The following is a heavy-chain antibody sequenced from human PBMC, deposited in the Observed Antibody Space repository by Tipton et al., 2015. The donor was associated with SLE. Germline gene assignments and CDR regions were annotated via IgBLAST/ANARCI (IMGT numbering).Heavy chain of an antibody. V-gene: IGHV4-31*03. CDR3: ARVTRGGDGFYFYAMDV. D-gene: IGHD2-21*02. CDR1: SGSISSAGYY. J-gene: IGHJ6*02. Sequence: TLSLTCTVSSGSISSAGYYWSWIRQHPGKGLEWIGYVYSGGTTYYNPSLKGRLTISLDTPEKQFSLKLSSVTSADTAVYYCARVTRGGDGFYFYAMDVWGQGTTVTVSS. CDR2: VYSGGTT.